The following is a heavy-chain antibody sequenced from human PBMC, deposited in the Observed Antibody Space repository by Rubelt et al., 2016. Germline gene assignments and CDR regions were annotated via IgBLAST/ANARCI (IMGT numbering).Heavy chain of an antibody. V-gene: IGHV4-39*01. Sequence: QLQLQESGPGLVKPSETLSLTCTVSGGSISSSSYYWGWIRQPPGKGLEWIGSIYYSGSTYYNPSLKSRVTISVDTSKKQFSRTRSSVTAAETAVYYCARRSYGDFDYWGQGTLVTVSS. J-gene: IGHJ4*02. CDR2: IYYSGST. CDR1: GGSISSSSYY. D-gene: IGHD4-17*01. CDR3: ARRSYGDFDY.